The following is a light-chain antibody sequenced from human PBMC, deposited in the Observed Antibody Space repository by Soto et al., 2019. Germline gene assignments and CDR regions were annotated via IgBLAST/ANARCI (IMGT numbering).Light chain of an antibody. J-gene: IGLJ1*01. CDR2: DVT. CDR1: SSDVGGHND. V-gene: IGLV2-11*01. CDR3: QSYDISLHNYV. Sequence: QSVLTQPRSVSGSPGQSVAISCTGTSSDVGGHNDVSWYQQHPGKAPKLVIYDVTKRPSGVPDRFSGSKSGNTASLAITRLQAEDEADYYCQSYDISLHNYVFGTGTKLTVL.